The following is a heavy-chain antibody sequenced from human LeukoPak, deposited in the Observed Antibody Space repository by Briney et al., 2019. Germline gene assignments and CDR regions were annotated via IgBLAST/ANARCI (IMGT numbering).Heavy chain of an antibody. V-gene: IGHV3-30*04. J-gene: IGHJ5*02. CDR2: ISFDGTNK. D-gene: IGHD3-9*01. CDR1: EFTFSSYA. CDR3: ARDPYYDILTGFSNWFDP. Sequence: GRPLRLSCAASEFTFSSYAMHWVRQAPGKGLEWVAVISFDGTNKYYTDSVKGRFTISRDNSKNTLYLQMNSLRAEDTAVYYCARDPYYDILTGFSNWFDPWGQGTLVTVSS.